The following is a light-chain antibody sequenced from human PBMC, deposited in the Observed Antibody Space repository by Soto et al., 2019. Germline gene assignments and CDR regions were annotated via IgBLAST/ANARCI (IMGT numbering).Light chain of an antibody. Sequence: AIRMTQSPSSLSASTGDRVTITCRASQGISSYLAWYQQKPGKAPKLLIYAASTLQSGVPSRFSGSGSGTDFTLTISCLQSEDFAPYYCQQYYSYLLTFGGGTKVEIK. V-gene: IGKV1-8*01. CDR2: AAS. CDR3: QQYYSYLLT. J-gene: IGKJ4*01. CDR1: QGISSY.